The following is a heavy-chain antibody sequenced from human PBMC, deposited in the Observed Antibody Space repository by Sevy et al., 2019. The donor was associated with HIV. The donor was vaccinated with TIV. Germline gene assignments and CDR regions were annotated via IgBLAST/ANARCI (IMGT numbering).Heavy chain of an antibody. CDR1: GFTFSNYA. J-gene: IGHJ4*01. CDR3: AKKSTPDGEAGAGPFEY. Sequence: GGSLRLSCAASGFTFSNYAMSWVRQAPGKGLEWISAISGSGGSTFYADSVKGRLTISRGNAKNTLYLQMTSLRAEDTAVYYCAKKSTPDGEAGAGPFEYWGQGTLVTVSS. CDR2: ISGSGGST. D-gene: IGHD6-13*01. V-gene: IGHV3-23*01.